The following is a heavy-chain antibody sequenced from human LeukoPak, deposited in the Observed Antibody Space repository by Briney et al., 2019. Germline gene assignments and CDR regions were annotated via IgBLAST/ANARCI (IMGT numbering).Heavy chain of an antibody. CDR2: IYSGGST. CDR1: GVTVSSNY. D-gene: IGHD1-26*01. CDR3: ARAIGSSSAY. J-gene: IGHJ4*02. Sequence: GGSLRLSCAASGVTVSSNYMSWVRQAPGKGLEWVSVIYSGGSTYYADSVKGRFTISRDNAKNSLYLQMNSLRAEDTAVYYCARAIGSSSAYWGQGTLVTVSS. V-gene: IGHV3-53*01.